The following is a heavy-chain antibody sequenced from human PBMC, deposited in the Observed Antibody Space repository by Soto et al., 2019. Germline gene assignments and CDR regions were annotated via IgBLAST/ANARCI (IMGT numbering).Heavy chain of an antibody. CDR3: AREGRIVVVNAMDV. Sequence: PGGSLRLSCAASGFTFSSYGMHWVRQAPGKGLEWVAVIWYDGSNKYYADSVKGRFTISRDNSKNTLYLQMNSLRAEDTAVYYCAREGRIVVVNAMDVWGKGTTVTVSS. V-gene: IGHV3-33*01. CDR2: IWYDGSNK. J-gene: IGHJ6*03. D-gene: IGHD2-2*01. CDR1: GFTFSSYG.